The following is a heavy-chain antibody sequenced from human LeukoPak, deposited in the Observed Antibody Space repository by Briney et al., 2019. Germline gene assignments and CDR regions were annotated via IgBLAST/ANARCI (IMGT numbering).Heavy chain of an antibody. CDR1: GYTFTSYD. CDR2: MNPNSGNT. V-gene: IGHV1-8*01. D-gene: IGHD3-22*01. CDR3: ARGRGYYDSSGYYQKQGY. J-gene: IGHJ4*02. Sequence: ASVKVSCKAFGYTFTSYDINWVRQATGQGLEWMGWMNPNSGNTGYAQKFQGRVTMTRNTSISTAYMELSSLRSEDTAVYYCARGRGYYDSSGYYQKQGYWGQGTLVTVSS.